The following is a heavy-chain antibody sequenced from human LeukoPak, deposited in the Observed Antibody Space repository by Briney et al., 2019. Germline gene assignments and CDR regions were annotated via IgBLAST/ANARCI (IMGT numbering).Heavy chain of an antibody. V-gene: IGHV4-4*07. CDR2: IYTSGST. CDR3: ARVSTIMTFRGQQTPSKTDL. D-gene: IGHD3-16*01. CDR1: GGSISSYY. J-gene: IGHJ4*02. Sequence: PSETLSLTCTVSGGSISSYYWSWIRQPAGKGLEWIGRIYTSGSTNYNPSLKSRVTMSVDTSKNQFSLNLSSVTAADTAMYYCARVSTIMTFRGQQTPSKTDLWGQGTLVTVSS.